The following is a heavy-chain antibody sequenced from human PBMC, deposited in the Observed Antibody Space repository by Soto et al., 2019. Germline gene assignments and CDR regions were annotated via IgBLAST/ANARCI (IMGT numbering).Heavy chain of an antibody. Sequence: SETLSLTCAISGDSVSSNSAAWNWIRQSPSRGLEWLGRTYYRSKWYNDYAVSVKSRITINPDTSKNQFSLQLNSVTPEDTAVYYCATDSNYYDSSGYYRAFDYWGQGTLVTVSS. CDR1: GDSVSSNSAA. CDR3: ATDSNYYDSSGYYRAFDY. J-gene: IGHJ4*02. D-gene: IGHD3-22*01. V-gene: IGHV6-1*01. CDR2: TYYRSKWYN.